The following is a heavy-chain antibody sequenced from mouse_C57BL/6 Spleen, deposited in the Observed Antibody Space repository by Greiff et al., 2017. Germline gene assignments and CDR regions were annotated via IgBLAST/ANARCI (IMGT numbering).Heavy chain of an antibody. CDR2: INPNNGGT. CDR3: ARSDDYLDY. D-gene: IGHD2-3*01. CDR1: GYTFTDYN. Sequence: EVKLEESGPELVKPGASVKIPCKASGYTFTDYNMDWVKQSHGKSLEWIGDINPNNGGTIYNQKFKGKATLTVDKSSSTAYMELRSLTSEDTAVYYCARSDDYLDYWGQGTTLTVSS. J-gene: IGHJ2*01. V-gene: IGHV1-18*01.